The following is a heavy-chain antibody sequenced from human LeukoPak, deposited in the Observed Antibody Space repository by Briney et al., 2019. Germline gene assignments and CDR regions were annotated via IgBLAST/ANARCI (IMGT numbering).Heavy chain of an antibody. CDR2: IYPGDSDT. CDR3: ARHGYYGSGSYYTPNDY. D-gene: IGHD3-10*01. CDR1: GYSFTSYR. V-gene: IGHV5-51*01. Sequence: GESLKISCKCSGYSFTSYRIGGVRPMRGKGLEWMGIIYPGDSDTRYSPSFQGQVTISADKSISTAYLQWSSLKASDTAMYYCARHGYYGSGSYYTPNDYWGQGTLVTVSS. J-gene: IGHJ4*02.